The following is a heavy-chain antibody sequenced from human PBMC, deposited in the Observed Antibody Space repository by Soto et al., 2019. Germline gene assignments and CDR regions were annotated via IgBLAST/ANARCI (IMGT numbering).Heavy chain of an antibody. J-gene: IGHJ1*01. CDR3: ASWADAADEDYFHH. Sequence: LRLSCAASGFTFSSYAMSWVRQAPGKGLEWVSAISGSGGSTYYADSVKGRFTISRDNSKNTLYLQMNNLRAEDTATYYCASWADAADEDYFHHWGQGTLVTAPQ. D-gene: IGHD3-16*01. CDR1: GFTFSSYA. CDR2: ISGSGGST. V-gene: IGHV3-23*01.